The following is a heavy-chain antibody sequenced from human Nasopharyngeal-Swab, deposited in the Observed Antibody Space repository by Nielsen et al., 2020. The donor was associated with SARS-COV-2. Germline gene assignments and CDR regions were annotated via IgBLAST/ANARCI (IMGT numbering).Heavy chain of an antibody. V-gene: IGHV3-23*01. CDR1: GFAFSSYA. D-gene: IGHD6-19*01. CDR2: FSGSSGKT. J-gene: IGHJ4*02. CDR3: AKDGGGWYTSGWYYFDY. Sequence: GESLKISCAASGFAFSSYAMSWVRQTPGKGLEWVSSFSGSSGKTYYADYVKGRFTISRDTSKNTLYLQMNSLRADDTAVYYCAKDGGGWYTSGWYYFDYWGQGTLVTVS.